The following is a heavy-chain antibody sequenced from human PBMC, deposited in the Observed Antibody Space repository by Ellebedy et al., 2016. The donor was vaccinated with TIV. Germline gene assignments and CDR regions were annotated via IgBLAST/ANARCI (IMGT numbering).Heavy chain of an antibody. Sequence: GESLKISXKGSGYSFPTYWIGWVRQMPGKGLEWMGRIDPSDSYTNYSPSFQGHVTISADRSISTAYLQWSSLKASDTAMYYCARLAADGMDVWGQGTTVTVSS. J-gene: IGHJ6*02. V-gene: IGHV5-10-1*01. D-gene: IGHD6-19*01. CDR1: GYSFPTYW. CDR2: IDPSDSYT. CDR3: ARLAADGMDV.